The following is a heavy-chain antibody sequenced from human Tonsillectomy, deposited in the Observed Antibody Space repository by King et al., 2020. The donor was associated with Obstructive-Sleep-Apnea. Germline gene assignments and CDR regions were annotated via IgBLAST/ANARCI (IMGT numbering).Heavy chain of an antibody. Sequence: VQLVESGGGVVQPGRSLRLSCAASGVTFSSSGMHCVRQAPGKGLEWVACIRYDGSNNYFADSVKGRFTISRDNSKNTLYLQMNSLRPEDTAVYYCAREGRGGFDYWGQGTLVTVSS. J-gene: IGHJ4*02. CDR2: IRYDGSNN. CDR1: GVTFSSSG. D-gene: IGHD3-10*01. V-gene: IGHV3-30*02. CDR3: AREGRGGFDY.